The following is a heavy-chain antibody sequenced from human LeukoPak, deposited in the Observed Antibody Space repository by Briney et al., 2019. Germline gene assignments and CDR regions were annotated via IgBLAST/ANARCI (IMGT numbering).Heavy chain of an antibody. J-gene: IGHJ4*02. Sequence: ASVKVSCKVSGYTLTELSMHWVRQAPGKGLEWMGGFDPEDGETIYAQKFQGRVTMTEDTSTDTAYMELSSLRSEDTAVYYCATARPYYDSSGYYPLFDYWGQGTLVTVSS. CDR1: GYTLTELS. CDR3: ATARPYYDSSGYYPLFDY. CDR2: FDPEDGET. V-gene: IGHV1-24*01. D-gene: IGHD3-22*01.